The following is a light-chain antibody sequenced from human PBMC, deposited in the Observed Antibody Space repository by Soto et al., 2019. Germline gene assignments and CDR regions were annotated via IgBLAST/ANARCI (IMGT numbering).Light chain of an antibody. CDR2: AAP. CDR3: LQHTSYPRT. J-gene: IGKJ1*01. CDR1: QGISNY. V-gene: IGKV1-17*03. Sequence: DIEMTQSPSAMSASVGDRVTITCRASQGISNYLAWFQQKPGKDPKRLIYAAPSLACGVPVRFSGSGSGTEFTLTISSLQAEDFATYYCLQHTSYPRTFGQGTKVEIK.